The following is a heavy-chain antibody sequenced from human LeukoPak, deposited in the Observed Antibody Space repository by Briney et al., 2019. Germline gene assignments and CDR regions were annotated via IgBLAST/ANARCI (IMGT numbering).Heavy chain of an antibody. CDR1: GYSFYSYW. CDR3: AKMWFGELARIQH. Sequence: GESLKISCKGSGYSFYSYWIGWVRQMPGKGLEWMAIIYPGDSQTRYSPSFQGQVTISADKSISTAYLQWSSLKASDTAMYYCAKMWFGELARIQHWGQGTLVTVSS. CDR2: IYPGDSQT. D-gene: IGHD3-10*01. J-gene: IGHJ1*01. V-gene: IGHV5-51*01.